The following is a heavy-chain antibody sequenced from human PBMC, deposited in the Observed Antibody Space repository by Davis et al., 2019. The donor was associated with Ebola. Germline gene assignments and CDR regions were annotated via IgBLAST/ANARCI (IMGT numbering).Heavy chain of an antibody. V-gene: IGHV1-18*04. Sequence: ASVKVSCKASGYTFTSYGISWVRQAPGQGLEWMGWISAYNGNTNYAQKLQGRVTMTTDTSTSTAYMELRSLRSDDTAVYYCARENRYSSAYYYYYGMDVWGKGTMVTVSS. CDR2: ISAYNGNT. D-gene: IGHD6-19*01. CDR3: ARENRYSSAYYYYYGMDV. J-gene: IGHJ6*04. CDR1: GYTFTSYG.